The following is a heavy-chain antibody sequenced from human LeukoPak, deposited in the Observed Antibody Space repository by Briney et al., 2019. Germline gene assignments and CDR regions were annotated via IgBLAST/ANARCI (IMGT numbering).Heavy chain of an antibody. Sequence: SSETLSLTCAVYGGSFSGYYWSWIRQPPGKGLEWIGEINHSGSTNYNPSLKSRVTISVDTSKNQFSLKLSSVTAADTAVYYCARQAQYYDYVWGSYRLNWFDPWGQGTLVTVSS. CDR1: GGSFSGYY. V-gene: IGHV4-34*01. J-gene: IGHJ5*02. CDR2: INHSGST. CDR3: ARQAQYYDYVWGSYRLNWFDP. D-gene: IGHD3-16*02.